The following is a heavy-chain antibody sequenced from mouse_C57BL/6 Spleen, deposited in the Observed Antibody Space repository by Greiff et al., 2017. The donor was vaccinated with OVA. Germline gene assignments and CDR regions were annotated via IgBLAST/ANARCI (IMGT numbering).Heavy chain of an antibody. D-gene: IGHD2-4*01. CDR1: GYTFTSYW. V-gene: IGHV1-50*01. J-gene: IGHJ3*01. CDR3: ARGSYYDSLAY. Sequence: QVQLQQPGAELVKPGASVKLSCKASGYTFTSYWMQWVKQRPGQGLEWIGEIDPSDSYTNYNQKFKGKATLTVDTSSSTAYMQLSSLTSEDSAVYYCARGSYYDSLAYWGQGTLVTVSA. CDR2: IDPSDSYT.